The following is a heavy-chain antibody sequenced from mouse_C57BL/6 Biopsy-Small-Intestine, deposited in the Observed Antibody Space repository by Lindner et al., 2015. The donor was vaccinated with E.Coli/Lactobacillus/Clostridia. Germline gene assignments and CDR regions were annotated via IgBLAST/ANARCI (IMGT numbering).Heavy chain of an antibody. D-gene: IGHD1-1*01. J-gene: IGHJ4*01. CDR2: IYPGDGDT. CDR1: GYAFSSSW. V-gene: IGHV1-82*01. CDR3: ARSPHYYGSAFYYYALDY. Sequence: VQLQESGPELVKPGASVKISCKASGYAFSSSWMNWVKQRPGKGLEWIGRIYPGDGDTEYNGKFKDKATLTADKSSSTAYMQLSSPTSEDSAVYFCARSPHYYGSAFYYYALDYWGQGTSVTVSS.